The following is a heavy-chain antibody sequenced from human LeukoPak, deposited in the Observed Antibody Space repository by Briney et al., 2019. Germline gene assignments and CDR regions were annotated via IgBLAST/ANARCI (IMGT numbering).Heavy chain of an antibody. V-gene: IGHV3-21*01. Sequence: GGPLRLSCAASGFTFSNYSMNWVRQAPGKGLEGVSSISSKSSYTYYADSVKGRFTISRDNAKNSLYLQMNSLRAEDTAVYYCARFRFGYYDNSAPPWGQGTLVTVSS. J-gene: IGHJ5*02. CDR1: GFTFSNYS. D-gene: IGHD3-22*01. CDR2: ISSKSSYT. CDR3: ARFRFGYYDNSAPP.